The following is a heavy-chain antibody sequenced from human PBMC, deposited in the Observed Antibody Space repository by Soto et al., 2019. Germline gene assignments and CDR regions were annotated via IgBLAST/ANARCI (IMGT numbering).Heavy chain of an antibody. J-gene: IGHJ4*02. CDR2: ISGSAGGT. V-gene: IGHV3-23*01. CDR1: GFTFSKSA. CDR3: TYSSRWFGDLDY. D-gene: IGHD6-13*01. Sequence: EVQLLESGGDSVQPGESLRLSCAASGFTFSKSAMSWVRQAPGKGLEWVSGISGSAGGTFYADSVKGRFTISRDNCKNTLYMQMNSLRAEDTAVYFCTYSSRWFGDLDYWGQGTLVTVSS.